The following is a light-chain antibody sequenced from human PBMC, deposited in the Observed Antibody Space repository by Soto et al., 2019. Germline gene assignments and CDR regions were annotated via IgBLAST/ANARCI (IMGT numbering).Light chain of an antibody. CDR1: SSDVGGYNY. J-gene: IGLJ1*01. V-gene: IGLV2-8*01. CDR2: EVS. CDR3: SSYAGSNNFV. Sequence: QSVLTQPPSASGSPGQSVTISCTGTSSDVGGYNYVPWYQQHPGKAPKLMIYEVSERPSGVPDRFSGSKSSNTASLTVSGLQAEDEADYYCSSYAGSNNFVFGTGTKGTVL.